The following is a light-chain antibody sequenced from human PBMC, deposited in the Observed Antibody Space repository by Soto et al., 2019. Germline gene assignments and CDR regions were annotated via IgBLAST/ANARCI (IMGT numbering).Light chain of an antibody. CDR3: MQGTHWPPEYT. CDR1: QSLVYSDGNTY. V-gene: IGKV2-30*01. Sequence: DVVMTQSPLSLPVTLGQPASISCRSSQSLVYSDGNTYLNWFQQRPGQSPRRLINKVSNRDSGVQDRFSGSSSANDSTLKISRVEAENVGVSYGMQGTHWPPEYTLRQGTKMEIK. J-gene: IGKJ2*01. CDR2: KVS.